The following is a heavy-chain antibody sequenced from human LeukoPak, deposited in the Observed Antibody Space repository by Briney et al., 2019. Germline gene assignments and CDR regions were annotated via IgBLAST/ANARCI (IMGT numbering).Heavy chain of an antibody. CDR3: ATGSPMILGTFDI. V-gene: IGHV3-64*01. CDR2: ISSNGGST. J-gene: IGHJ3*02. Sequence: GGSLRLSCAASGFTFSNAWMSWVRQAPGKGLEYVSAISSNGGSTYYANSVKGRFTISRDNSKNTLYLQMGSLRAEDMAVYYCATGSPMILGTFDIWGQGTMVTVSS. D-gene: IGHD3/OR15-3a*01. CDR1: GFTFSNAW.